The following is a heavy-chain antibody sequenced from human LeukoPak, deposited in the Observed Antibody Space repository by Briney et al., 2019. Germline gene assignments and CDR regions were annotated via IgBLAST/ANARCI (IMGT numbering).Heavy chain of an antibody. D-gene: IGHD3-9*01. Sequence: ASVKVSCKVSGYNLTELSMYWVRQAPGKGLEWMGGFDPGDGAMVYAQRFQGRVTVTEDTSTDTVYMELSSLKSEDTAVYYCAAGGFYDLLPYWGQGTLVTVSS. V-gene: IGHV1-24*01. CDR1: GYNLTELS. J-gene: IGHJ4*02. CDR2: FDPGDGAM. CDR3: AAGGFYDLLPY.